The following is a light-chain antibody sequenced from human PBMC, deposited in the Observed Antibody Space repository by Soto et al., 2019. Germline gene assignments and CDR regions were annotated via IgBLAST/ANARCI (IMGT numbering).Light chain of an antibody. CDR1: QSVNSN. Sequence: EIVMTQSPVTLSVSPGDRATLSCRASQSVNSNLAWYQHKPGQTPKLLIYVASTRATGIPARFSGSGSGIELALIICSLQSDYFAVYYCHLYNVWSRTFGGGNKVEFK. CDR2: VAS. V-gene: IGKV3-15*01. CDR3: HLYNVWSRT. J-gene: IGKJ4*01.